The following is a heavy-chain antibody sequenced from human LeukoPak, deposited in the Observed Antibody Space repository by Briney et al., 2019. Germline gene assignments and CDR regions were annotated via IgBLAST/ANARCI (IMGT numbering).Heavy chain of an antibody. D-gene: IGHD4-17*01. CDR3: AREGGDYGDLKPEPAPDFDY. J-gene: IGHJ4*02. CDR2: IYYSGST. Sequence: SETLSLTCTVSGGSISSSSYYWGWIRQPPGEGLEWIGSIYYSGSTYYNPSLKSRVTISVDTSKNQFSLKLSPVTAADTAVYYCAREGGDYGDLKPEPAPDFDYWGQGTLVTVSS. CDR1: GGSISSSSYY. V-gene: IGHV4-39*07.